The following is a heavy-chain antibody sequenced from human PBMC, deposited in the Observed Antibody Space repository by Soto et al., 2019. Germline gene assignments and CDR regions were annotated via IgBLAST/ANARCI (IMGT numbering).Heavy chain of an antibody. D-gene: IGHD3-10*01. CDR3: ARVPTRARDY. CDR2: ISSSSRTI. Sequence: EVQLVDSGGGLVQPGGSLRLSCAASGFTFSSYTMNWVRQAPGKGLEWISYISSSSRTIYYAASVKGRFTISRDNAQNSLYLQMTSRRDEDTAVYYCARVPTRARDYWGQGTLVTVSS. CDR1: GFTFSSYT. V-gene: IGHV3-48*02. J-gene: IGHJ4*02.